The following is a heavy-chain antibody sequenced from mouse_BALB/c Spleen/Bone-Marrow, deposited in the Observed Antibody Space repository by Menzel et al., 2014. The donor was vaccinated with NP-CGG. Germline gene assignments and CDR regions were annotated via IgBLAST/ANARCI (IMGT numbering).Heavy chain of an antibody. CDR3: AIHEGYFDY. CDR2: FNPYNDGP. CDR1: GYTFTSYV. Sequence: VQLQQSGPELVKPGASVKMSCKASGYTFTSYVMHWVKQKPGQGLEWIGYFNPYNDGPKYNEKFKGKAIPTSDKSSSTAYMELSRLTSEDSAVYYCAIHEGYFDYWGQGTTLTVSS. J-gene: IGHJ2*01. V-gene: IGHV1-14*01.